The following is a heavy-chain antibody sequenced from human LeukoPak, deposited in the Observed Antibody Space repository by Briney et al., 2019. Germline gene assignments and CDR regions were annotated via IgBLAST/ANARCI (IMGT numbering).Heavy chain of an antibody. CDR1: GFTFSKYA. CDR2: ISGSDGNT. D-gene: IGHD1/OR15-1a*01. V-gene: IGHV3-23*01. Sequence: GGSLRLSCAASGFTFSKYAMSWVRQAPGKWLEWVSAISGSDGNTFYADSVKGRFTISRDNSKNTLSLQMNNLRAEDTALYYCARDSSVPYGTTDWGQGTLVTVSS. CDR3: ARDSSVPYGTTD. J-gene: IGHJ4*02.